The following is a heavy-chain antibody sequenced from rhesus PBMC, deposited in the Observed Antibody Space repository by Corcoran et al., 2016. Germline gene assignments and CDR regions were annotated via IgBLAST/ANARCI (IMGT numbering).Heavy chain of an antibody. CDR3: ARPRVGTTRSGFDF. V-gene: IGHV4-81*01. CDR2: IEGNTAGT. D-gene: IGHD1-44*01. J-gene: IGHJ4*01. CDR1: GGSISSSY. Sequence: QVQLQESGPGLVKPSETLSLTCTVPGGSISSSYWNWLRQAPGKGLEWLGNIEGNTAGTKYNSSLKSRVTSSRDTAKNQFSMRLSSVTAADTAVYYCARPRVGTTRSGFDFWGQGVLVTVSS.